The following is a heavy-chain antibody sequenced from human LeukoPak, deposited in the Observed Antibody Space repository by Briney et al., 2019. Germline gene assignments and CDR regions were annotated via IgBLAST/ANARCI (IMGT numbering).Heavy chain of an antibody. CDR2: IYHSGST. CDR1: GGSISSSNW. D-gene: IGHD6-13*01. CDR3: ARGVIAAAGPHYYYGMDV. J-gene: IGHJ6*02. Sequence: SETLSLTCAVSGGSISSSNWWSWVRQPPGKGLEWIGEIYHSGSTNYNPSLKSRVTISVDKSKNQFSLKLSSVTAADTAVYYCARGVIAAAGPHYYYGMDVWGQGTTVTVSS. V-gene: IGHV4-4*02.